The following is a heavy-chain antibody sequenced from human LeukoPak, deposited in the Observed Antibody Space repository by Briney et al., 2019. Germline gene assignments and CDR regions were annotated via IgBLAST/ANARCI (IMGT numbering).Heavy chain of an antibody. CDR3: AKDWDSGYSYYFDY. Sequence: GGSLRLSCAASGFTFDDYAMHWVRQAPGKGLEWVSGLSWNSGSIGYADSVKGRFTISRDNAKNSLYLQMNSLRAEDTALYYCAKDWDSGYSYYFDYWGQGTLVTVSS. CDR1: GFTFDDYA. D-gene: IGHD5-12*01. CDR2: LSWNSGSI. V-gene: IGHV3-9*01. J-gene: IGHJ4*02.